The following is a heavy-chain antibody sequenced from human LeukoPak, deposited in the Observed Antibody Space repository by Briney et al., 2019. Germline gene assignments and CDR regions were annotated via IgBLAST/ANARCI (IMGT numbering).Heavy chain of an antibody. CDR1: GFTFSSYA. D-gene: IGHD3-10*01. CDR3: AKFLQRGKYGSGSYYGDYFDY. Sequence: GGSLRLSCAASGFTFSSYAMHWVRQAPGKGLEWVAVISYDGSNKYYADSVKGRFTISRDNSKNTLYLQMNSLRAEDTAVYYCAKFLQRGKYGSGSYYGDYFDYWGQGTLVTVSS. CDR2: ISYDGSNK. J-gene: IGHJ4*02. V-gene: IGHV3-30-3*02.